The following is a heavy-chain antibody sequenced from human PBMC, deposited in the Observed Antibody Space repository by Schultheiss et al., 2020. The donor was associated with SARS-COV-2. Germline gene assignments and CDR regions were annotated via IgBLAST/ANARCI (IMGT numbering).Heavy chain of an antibody. J-gene: IGHJ6*03. Sequence: GGSLRLSCAASGFTVSSNYMSWVRQAPGKGLEWVSVIYSGGSTYYADSVKGRFTISRDNSKNTLYLQMNSLRAEDTAVYYCAKRPAYYYYYYMDVWGKGTTVTVSS. CDR3: AKRPAYYYYYYMDV. CDR1: GFTVSSNY. CDR2: IYSGGST. V-gene: IGHV3-53*01.